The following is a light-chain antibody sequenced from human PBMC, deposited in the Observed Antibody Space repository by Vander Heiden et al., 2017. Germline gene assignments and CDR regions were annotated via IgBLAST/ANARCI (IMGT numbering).Light chain of an antibody. CDR2: DAS. Sequence: EIVLTQSPATLSLSPGERATLSCRASQSVSSYLAWYQQKPGQAPRLLIYDASNRATGIPARFSGSGPGTDFTLTISSLEPEDFAVYYCRQRSNWPFTFGQGTRLEIK. J-gene: IGKJ5*01. V-gene: IGKV3D-11*02. CDR1: QSVSSY. CDR3: RQRSNWPFT.